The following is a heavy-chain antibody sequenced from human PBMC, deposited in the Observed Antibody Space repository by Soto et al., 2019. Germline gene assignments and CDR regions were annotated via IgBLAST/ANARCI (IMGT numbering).Heavy chain of an antibody. V-gene: IGHV1-3*01. J-gene: IGHJ5*02. CDR1: GYTFTSYA. CDR3: ARGQTYYYGSGSSGWFDP. D-gene: IGHD3-10*01. Sequence: ASVKVSCKASGYTFTSYAMHWVRQAPGQRLEWMGWINAGNGNTKYSQKFQGRVTITRDTSASTAYIELSSLRSEDTAVFYFARGQTYYYGSGSSGWFDPWGQETLVTVSS. CDR2: INAGNGNT.